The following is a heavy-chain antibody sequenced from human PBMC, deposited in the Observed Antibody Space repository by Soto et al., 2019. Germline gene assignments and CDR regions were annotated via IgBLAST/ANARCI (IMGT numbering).Heavy chain of an antibody. CDR1: GGSISSYY. V-gene: IGHV4-59*01. CDR3: ARAADCSSTSCYTWGYYYYYYMDV. Sequence: PSETLSLTCTVSGGSISSYYWSWIRQPPGKGLEWIGYIYYSGSTNYNPSLKSRVTISVDTSKNQFSLKLSSVTAADTAVYYCARAADCSSTSCYTWGYYYYYYMDVWGKGTTVTVSS. D-gene: IGHD2-2*02. CDR2: IYYSGST. J-gene: IGHJ6*03.